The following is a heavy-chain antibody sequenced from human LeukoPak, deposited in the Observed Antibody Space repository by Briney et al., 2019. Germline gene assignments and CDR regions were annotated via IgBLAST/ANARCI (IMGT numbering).Heavy chain of an antibody. CDR2: IYYSGST. J-gene: IGHJ4*02. CDR3: ASHHTTYDFWSG. V-gene: IGHV4-39*01. D-gene: IGHD3-3*01. Sequence: SETLSLTCTVSGGPISSSSYYWGWIRQPPGKGLEWIGSIYYSGSTYYNPSLKSRVTISVDTSKNQFSLKLSSVTAADTAVYYCASHHTTYDFWSGWGQGTLVTVSS. CDR1: GGPISSSSYY.